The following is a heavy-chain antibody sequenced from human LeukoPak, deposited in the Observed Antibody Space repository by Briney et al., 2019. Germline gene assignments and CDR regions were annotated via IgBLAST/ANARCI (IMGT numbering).Heavy chain of an antibody. V-gene: IGHV4-59*08. CDR1: GGSISSYY. Sequence: SETLSLTCTVSGGSISSYYWSWIRQPPGKGLERIGYIHYSGSTNHNPSLKGRVALSVDTSKNQFSLKLSSVTAADTAVHYCASPYSSSCHDTCDIWGQGTMVTVSS. CDR2: IHYSGST. CDR3: ASPYSSSCHDTCDI. J-gene: IGHJ3*02. D-gene: IGHD6-13*01.